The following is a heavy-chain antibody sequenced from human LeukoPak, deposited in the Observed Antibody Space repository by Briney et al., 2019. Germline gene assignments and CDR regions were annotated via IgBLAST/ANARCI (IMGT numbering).Heavy chain of an antibody. CDR2: IYYSGST. Sequence: SETLSLTCAVSGGSISSSNWWSWVRQPPGKGLEWIGYIYYSGSTYYNPSLKSRVTISVDTSKNQFSLKLSSVTAADTAVYYCARVSRDGYIVFDYWGQGTLVTVSS. D-gene: IGHD5-24*01. J-gene: IGHJ4*02. CDR1: GGSISSSNW. CDR3: ARVSRDGYIVFDY. V-gene: IGHV4-4*02.